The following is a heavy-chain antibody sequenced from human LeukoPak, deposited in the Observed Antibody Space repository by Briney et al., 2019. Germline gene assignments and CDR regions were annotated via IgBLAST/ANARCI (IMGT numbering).Heavy chain of an antibody. Sequence: GGSLRLSCAASGFTFSTYSMNWVRQAPGKGLEWVSSISSSSSYIYYADSVKGRFTISRDNAKNSLYLQMNSLRAEDTAVYYCARSGDTAMVTGHFDYWGQGTLVTVSS. D-gene: IGHD5-18*01. CDR2: ISSSSSYI. V-gene: IGHV3-21*01. J-gene: IGHJ4*02. CDR3: ARSGDTAMVTGHFDY. CDR1: GFTFSTYS.